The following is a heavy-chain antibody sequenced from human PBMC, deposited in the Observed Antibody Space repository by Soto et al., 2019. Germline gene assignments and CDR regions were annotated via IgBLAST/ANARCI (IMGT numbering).Heavy chain of an antibody. Sequence: EVQLVESGGGLVKPGGSLRLSCAASGFTFSSYSMNWVRQAPGKGLEGVSSISSRSSYIYYADSVKGRFTISRDNAKNSLYLQMNSLRAEDTAVYYCASHPRDSSGYWYYFDYWGQGTLVTVSS. CDR2: ISSRSSYI. J-gene: IGHJ4*02. V-gene: IGHV3-21*01. CDR1: GFTFSSYS. CDR3: ASHPRDSSGYWYYFDY. D-gene: IGHD3-22*01.